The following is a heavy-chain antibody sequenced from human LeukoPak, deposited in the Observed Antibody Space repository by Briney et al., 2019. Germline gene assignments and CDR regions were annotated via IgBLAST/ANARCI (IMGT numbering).Heavy chain of an antibody. D-gene: IGHD5-18*01. CDR1: GYTFTSYG. CDR3: ARDSSQIRLFYYYYGMDV. J-gene: IGHJ6*02. CDR2: ISAYNGNT. Sequence: ASVKVSCKASGYTFTSYGNSWVRQAPGQGLEWMGWISAYNGNTNYAQKLQGRVTMTTDTSTSTAYMELRSLRSDDTAVYYCARDSSQIRLFYYYYGMDVWGQGTTVTVSS. V-gene: IGHV1-18*01.